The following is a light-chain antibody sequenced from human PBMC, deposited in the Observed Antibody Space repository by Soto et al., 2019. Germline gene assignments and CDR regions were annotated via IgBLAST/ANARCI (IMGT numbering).Light chain of an antibody. J-gene: IGLJ1*01. CDR3: CSYAGSSTFHV. CDR2: EVS. V-gene: IGLV2-23*02. Sequence: QCVLTQPASVSGSPGQSITISGTGTSSDVGSYNLVSWYQQHPGKAPKLMIYEVSKRPSGVSNRFSGSKSGNTASLTISGLQAEDEADYYCCSYAGSSTFHVFGTGTKVTVL. CDR1: SSDVGSYNL.